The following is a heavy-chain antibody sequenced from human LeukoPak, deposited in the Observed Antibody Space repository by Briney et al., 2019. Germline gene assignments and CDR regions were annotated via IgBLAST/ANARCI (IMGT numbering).Heavy chain of an antibody. V-gene: IGHV3-30*02. D-gene: IGHD1-26*01. CDR3: AKHPVGATTSFGY. Sequence: PGGSLRLSCAASGFTFSSYGMHWVRQAPGKGLEWVAFIRYDGSNKYYADSVKGRFTISRDNSKNTLYLQMNSLRAEDTAVYYCAKHPVGATTSFGYWGQGTLVTVSS. CDR1: GFTFSSYG. CDR2: IRYDGSNK. J-gene: IGHJ4*02.